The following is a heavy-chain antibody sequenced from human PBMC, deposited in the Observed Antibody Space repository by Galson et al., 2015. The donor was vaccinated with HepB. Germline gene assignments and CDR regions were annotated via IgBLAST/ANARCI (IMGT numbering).Heavy chain of an antibody. Sequence: SVKVSCKASGYTFTSYDINWVRQATGQGLEWMGWMNPNSGNTGYAQKFQGRVTMTRNTSISTAYMELSSLRSEDTAVYYCARGWQLWSLYYYYGMDVWGQGTTVTVSS. CDR2: MNPNSGNT. CDR3: ARGWQLWSLYYYYGMDV. CDR1: GYTFTSYD. J-gene: IGHJ6*02. V-gene: IGHV1-8*01. D-gene: IGHD5-18*01.